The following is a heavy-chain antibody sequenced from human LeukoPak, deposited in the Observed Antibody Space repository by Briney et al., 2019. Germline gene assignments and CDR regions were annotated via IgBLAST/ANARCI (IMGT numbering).Heavy chain of an antibody. J-gene: IGHJ4*02. Sequence: PGGSLRLSCATSGFTFSSYSMNWVRQAPGKGLEWVSSISSSSTYIYYADSVKGRFTISRDNAKNSLYLQLNSLRAEDTAVYYCARGGCTTTSCYLLDYWGQGTLVTVSS. CDR2: ISSSSTYI. V-gene: IGHV3-21*01. CDR3: ARGGCTTTSCYLLDY. D-gene: IGHD2-2*01. CDR1: GFTFSSYS.